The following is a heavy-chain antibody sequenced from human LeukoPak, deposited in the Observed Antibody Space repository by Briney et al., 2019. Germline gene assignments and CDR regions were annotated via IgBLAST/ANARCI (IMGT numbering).Heavy chain of an antibody. Sequence: ASVKVSCKASGYTFSSYGINWVRQAPGQWLEWMGWISGYSGNTNYVQKLQGRVTMTTDTSTSTAYMELRSLRSDDTAVYYCARDESGYSGSYYDYWGQGTLVTVSS. J-gene: IGHJ4*02. V-gene: IGHV1-18*01. D-gene: IGHD1-26*01. CDR2: ISGYSGNT. CDR1: GYTFSSYG. CDR3: ARDESGYSGSYYDY.